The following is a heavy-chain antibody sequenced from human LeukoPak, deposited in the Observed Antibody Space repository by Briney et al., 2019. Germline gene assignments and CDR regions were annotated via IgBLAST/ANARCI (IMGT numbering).Heavy chain of an antibody. J-gene: IGHJ4*02. V-gene: IGHV3-48*01. CDR2: FSASSNTI. D-gene: IGHD5-18*01. Sequence: VGSLRLSCEGSGFIVSDYSMSWVRQAPGKGLEWLSFFSASSNTIYHADSVRGRFTVSRDNGNNLLFLQMTGLRAEDTAAYYCARGAAHSYGYFSDYWGQGILVAVSS. CDR3: ARGAAHSYGYFSDY. CDR1: GFIVSDYS.